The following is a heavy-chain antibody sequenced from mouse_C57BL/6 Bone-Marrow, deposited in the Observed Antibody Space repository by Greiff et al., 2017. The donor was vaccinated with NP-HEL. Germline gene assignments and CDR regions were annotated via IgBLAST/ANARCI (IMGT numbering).Heavy chain of an antibody. Sequence: DVKLQESGGGLVQPKGSLKLSCAASGFSFNTYAMNWVRQDPGKGLEWVARIRSKSNNYETYYADSVKDRFTISRENSESMLYLQMNNLKTEDTAMYYCFSGSLAYWGQGTLVTVSA. D-gene: IGHD6-2*01. J-gene: IGHJ3*01. CDR1: GFSFNTYA. CDR3: FSGSLAY. CDR2: IRSKSNNYET. V-gene: IGHV10-1*01.